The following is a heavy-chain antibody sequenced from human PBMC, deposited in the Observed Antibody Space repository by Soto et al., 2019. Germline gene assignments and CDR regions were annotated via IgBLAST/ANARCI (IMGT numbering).Heavy chain of an antibody. CDR1: GFTFSNAW. CDR2: IKSKTDGGTT. Sequence: EVQLVESGGGLVKPGGSLRLSCAASGFTFSNAWMNWVRQAPGKGLEWGGRIKSKTDGGTTDYAAPVKGRFTISRDDSKNTLYLQMNSLKTEDTAVYYCTTDGGYGDFLTLIDYWGQGTLVTVSS. J-gene: IGHJ4*02. CDR3: TTDGGYGDFLTLIDY. D-gene: IGHD4-17*01. V-gene: IGHV3-15*07.